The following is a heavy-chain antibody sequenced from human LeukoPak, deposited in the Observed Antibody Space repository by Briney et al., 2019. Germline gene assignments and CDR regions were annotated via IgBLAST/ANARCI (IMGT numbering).Heavy chain of an antibody. CDR1: GVSISSSSYY. Sequence: PSETLSLTCTVSGVSISSSSYYWGWIRQPPGKGLEWIGSIYYSGSTYYNPSLKSRVTISVDTSKNQFSLKLSSVTAADTAVYYCARRDYYDSSGYYYRDPDGHYFDYWGQGTLVTVSS. V-gene: IGHV4-39*01. J-gene: IGHJ4*02. CDR2: IYYSGST. CDR3: ARRDYYDSSGYYYRDPDGHYFDY. D-gene: IGHD3-22*01.